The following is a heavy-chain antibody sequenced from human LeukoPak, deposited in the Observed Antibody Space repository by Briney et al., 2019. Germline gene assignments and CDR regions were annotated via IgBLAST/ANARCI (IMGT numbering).Heavy chain of an antibody. Sequence: SETLSLTCTVSDASFSSNTYYWGWIRQPPGKGLEWIGSAFNNEGTYYSPSLRRRVTISRDTSKKQLSLRLSSLTAADTAVYFCAREGGGTVMVVTNDGFAIWGQGTMVTVSS. V-gene: IGHV4-39*07. CDR2: AFNNEGT. CDR1: DASFSSNTYY. D-gene: IGHD2-21*02. J-gene: IGHJ3*02. CDR3: AREGGGTVMVVTNDGFAI.